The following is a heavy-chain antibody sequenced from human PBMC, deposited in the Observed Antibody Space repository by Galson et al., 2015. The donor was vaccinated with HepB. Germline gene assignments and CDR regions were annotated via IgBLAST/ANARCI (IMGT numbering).Heavy chain of an antibody. Sequence: SVKVSCKASGYTFTSYYMHWVRQAPGQGLEWMGWINPNSGGTNYAQKFQGRVTMTRDTSISTAYMELSRLRSDDTAVYYCAREARGYSYGSFDYWGQGTLVTVSS. D-gene: IGHD5-18*01. V-gene: IGHV1-2*02. CDR1: GYTFTSYY. J-gene: IGHJ4*02. CDR2: INPNSGGT. CDR3: AREARGYSYGSFDY.